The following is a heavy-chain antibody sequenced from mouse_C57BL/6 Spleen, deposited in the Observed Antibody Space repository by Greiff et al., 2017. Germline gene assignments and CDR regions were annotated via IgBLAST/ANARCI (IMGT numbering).Heavy chain of an antibody. V-gene: IGHV1-50*01. CDR2: IDPSDSYT. CDR1: GYTFTSYW. Sequence: VQLQQPGAELVKPGASVKLSCKASGYTFTSYWMQWVKQRPGQGLEWIGEIDPSDSYTNYNQKFKGKATLTVDTSSSTAYMQLSSLTSEDSAVYYCARWGGSSPYYWGQGTTLTVSS. D-gene: IGHD1-1*01. CDR3: ARWGGSSPYY. J-gene: IGHJ2*01.